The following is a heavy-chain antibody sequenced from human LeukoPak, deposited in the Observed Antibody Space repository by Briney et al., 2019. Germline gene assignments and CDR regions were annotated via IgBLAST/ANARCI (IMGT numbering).Heavy chain of an antibody. D-gene: IGHD3-10*01. Sequence: SETLSLTCTVSGGSISSSYWSWIRQPAGKGLEWIGRIYTSGSTNYNPSLKSRVTISVDTSKNQFSLKLSSVTAADTAVYYCARDGFGGSGSYYKDAFDIWGQGTMVTVSS. CDR3: ARDGFGGSGSYYKDAFDI. V-gene: IGHV4-4*07. CDR1: GGSISSSY. CDR2: IYTSGST. J-gene: IGHJ3*02.